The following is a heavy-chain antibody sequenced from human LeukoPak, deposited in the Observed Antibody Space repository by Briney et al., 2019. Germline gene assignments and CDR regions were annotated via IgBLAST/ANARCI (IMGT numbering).Heavy chain of an antibody. Sequence: SVKVSCKASGGTFSSYAISWVRQAPGQGLQWMGGIIPIFGTANYAQKFQGRVTITADESTSTAYMELSSLRSEDTAVYYCARVGEPYDAFDIWGQGTMVTVSS. D-gene: IGHD3-3*01. J-gene: IGHJ3*02. CDR2: IIPIFGTA. V-gene: IGHV1-69*13. CDR3: ARVGEPYDAFDI. CDR1: GGTFSSYA.